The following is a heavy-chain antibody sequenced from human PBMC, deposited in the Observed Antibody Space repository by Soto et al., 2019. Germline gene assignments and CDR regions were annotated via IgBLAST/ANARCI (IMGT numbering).Heavy chain of an antibody. V-gene: IGHV3-30-3*01. CDR3: VRGGGHSRSGWSDY. CDR2: ISYDGSNK. CDR1: GFTFSSYA. J-gene: IGHJ4*02. D-gene: IGHD6-19*01. Sequence: QVQLVESGGGVVQPGRSLRLSCAASGFTFSSYAMHWVRQAPGKGLEWVAVISYDGSNKYYADSVKGRFTISRDNSKNTLYLQMNSLRAEDTAVYYCVRGGGHSRSGWSDYWGQGTLVTVSS.